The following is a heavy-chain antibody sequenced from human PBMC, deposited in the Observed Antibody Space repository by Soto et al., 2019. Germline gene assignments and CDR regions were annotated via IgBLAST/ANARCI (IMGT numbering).Heavy chain of an antibody. CDR3: ARGGDIAVRPEGDYYSSVDV. V-gene: IGHV3-30*04. CDR1: GFNFRNYA. D-gene: IGHD6-6*01. CDR2: ISFDASNK. J-gene: IGHJ6*02. Sequence: QVQLVESGGGVVQPGRSLRVSCAASGFNFRNYAMHWVRQAPGKGLEWVAVISFDASNKYYAGSVKGRFTISRDNSKDTLYLQMCSLTAEDTAVYYCARGGDIAVRPEGDYYSSVDVWGLGTTVIVSS.